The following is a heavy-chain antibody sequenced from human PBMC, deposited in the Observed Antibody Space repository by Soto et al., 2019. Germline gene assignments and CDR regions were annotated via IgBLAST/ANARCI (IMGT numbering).Heavy chain of an antibody. CDR1: GGSISNYY. J-gene: IGHJ6*02. CDR3: VRVGAEAVTSIYYYYYGMDV. CDR2: IYYSGST. V-gene: IGHV4-59*01. Sequence: SETLSLTCTVSGGSISNYYWSWIRQPPGKGLEWIGHIYYSGSTNYNPSLKSRVIISIDTSKRQFSLVLSSVTAADTAVYYCVRVGAEAVTSIYYYYYGMDVWGQGTTVT. D-gene: IGHD6-19*01.